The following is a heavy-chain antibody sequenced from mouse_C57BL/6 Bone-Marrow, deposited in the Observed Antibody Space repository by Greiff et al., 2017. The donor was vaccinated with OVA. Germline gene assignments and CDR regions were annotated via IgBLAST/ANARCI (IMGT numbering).Heavy chain of an antibody. J-gene: IGHJ4*01. Sequence: QVQLQQPGAELVRPGSSVKLSCKASGYTFTSYWMDWVKQRPGQGLEWIGNIYPSDSETHYNQKFKDKATLTVDKSSSTAYMQLSSLTSEDSAVYYGATYGSNYGYAMDYWGQGTSVTVSS. V-gene: IGHV1-61*01. CDR3: ATYGSNYGYAMDY. CDR1: GYTFTSYW. D-gene: IGHD1-1*01. CDR2: IYPSDSET.